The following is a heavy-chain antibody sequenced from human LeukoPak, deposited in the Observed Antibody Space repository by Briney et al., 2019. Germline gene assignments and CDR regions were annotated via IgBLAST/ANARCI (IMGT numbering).Heavy chain of an antibody. V-gene: IGHV3-23*01. D-gene: IGHD2-8*01. CDR3: AKDFTPVPLGVFDS. CDR1: GFTFSSYA. J-gene: IGHJ4*02. Sequence: GGSLRLSCAASGFTFSSYAMSWVRQAPGKGLEWVSSISGSGDITYYADSVKGRFTTSRDNSENTLYLQMTSLRAEDTAVYYCAKDFTPVPLGVFDSWGQGALVTVSS. CDR2: ISGSGDIT.